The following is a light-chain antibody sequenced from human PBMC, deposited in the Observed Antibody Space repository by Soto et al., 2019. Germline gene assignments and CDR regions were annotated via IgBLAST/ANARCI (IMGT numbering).Light chain of an antibody. CDR1: QEISYY. J-gene: IGKJ2*01. V-gene: IGKV1-33*01. Sequence: DIRMTQSPSSLLASFGERVPIIGKASQEISYYLNWYQQKPGKAPKLLIYDSSNLETGVPSRFSGSGYGTDFTFTISSLQPEDIATYYCQQYDNRMYTFGQGTKLEIK. CDR2: DSS. CDR3: QQYDNRMYT.